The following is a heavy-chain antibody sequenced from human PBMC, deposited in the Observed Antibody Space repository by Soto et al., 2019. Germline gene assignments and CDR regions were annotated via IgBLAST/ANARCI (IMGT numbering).Heavy chain of an antibody. J-gene: IGHJ6*03. CDR2: IYYSGST. D-gene: IGHD3-3*01. CDR3: ARGYDFVYYMDV. CDR1: GCSISSYY. Sequence: SETLSLTCPVSGCSISSYYWSWIRQPPGKGLEWIGYIYYSGSTNYNPSLKSRVTISVDTSKNQFSLKLSSVTAADTAVYYCARGYDFVYYMDVWGKGTTVTVSS. V-gene: IGHV4-59*01.